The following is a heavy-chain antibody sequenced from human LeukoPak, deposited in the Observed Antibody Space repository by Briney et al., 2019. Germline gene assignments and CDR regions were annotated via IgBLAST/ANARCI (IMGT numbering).Heavy chain of an antibody. J-gene: IGHJ5*02. D-gene: IGHD4-17*01. V-gene: IGHV3-15*01. CDR2: IKSKTDGETT. CDR1: GFTFSNAW. CDR3: TWDYDGS. Sequence: GGSLRLSCAASGFTFSNAWMSWVRQAPGRGLEWVGRIKSKTDGETTDYAAPVKGRFTISRDDSKNTLYLQINSLKTEDTAVYYCTWDYDGSWSQGTLVTVSS.